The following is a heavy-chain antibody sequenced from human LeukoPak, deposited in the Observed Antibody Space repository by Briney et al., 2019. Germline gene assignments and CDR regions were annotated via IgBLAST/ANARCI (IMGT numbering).Heavy chain of an antibody. CDR3: ARSRRDNYYYYYGMDV. CDR1: GFTFSSYE. Sequence: PGGSLRLSCAVSGFTFSSYEMNWVRQAPGKGLEWVSNISSSDTTIHYADSVKGRFTISRDNARNSLYLQMNSLRAEDTAVYYCARSRRDNYYYYYGMDVWGQGTTVTVSS. D-gene: IGHD5-24*01. V-gene: IGHV3-48*03. J-gene: IGHJ6*02. CDR2: ISSSDTTI.